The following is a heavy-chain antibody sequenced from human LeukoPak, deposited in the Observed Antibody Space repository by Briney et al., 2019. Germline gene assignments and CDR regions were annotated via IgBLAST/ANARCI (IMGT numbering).Heavy chain of an antibody. CDR2: IRYDGSNK. CDR1: GFTFSSYG. J-gene: IGHJ4*02. CDR3: AVGGYSSSSLPFDY. D-gene: IGHD6-6*01. V-gene: IGHV3-30*02. Sequence: GGSLRLSCAASGFTFSSYGMHWVRQAPGKGLEWVAFIRYDGSNKYYADSVKGRFTISRDNSKNTLYLQMNSLRAEDTAVYYCAVGGYSSSSLPFDYWGQGTLVTVSS.